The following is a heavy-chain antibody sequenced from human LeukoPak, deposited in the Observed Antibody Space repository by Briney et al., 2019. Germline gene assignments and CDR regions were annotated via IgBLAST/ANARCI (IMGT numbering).Heavy chain of an antibody. Sequence: GASVKVSCKASGYTFTGYYMHWVRQAPGQGLEWMGWINPNSGGTNYAQKFQGRVTMTRDTSISTAYMELSRLRSDDTAVYYCARVTLHSSWYGKDFYYYYGMDVWGQGTTVTVSS. CDR2: INPNSGGT. CDR1: GYTFTGYY. J-gene: IGHJ6*02. V-gene: IGHV1-2*02. CDR3: ARVTLHSSWYGKDFYYYYGMDV. D-gene: IGHD6-13*01.